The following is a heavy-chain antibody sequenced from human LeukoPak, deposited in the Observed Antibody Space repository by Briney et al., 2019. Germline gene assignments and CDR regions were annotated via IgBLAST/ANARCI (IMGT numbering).Heavy chain of an antibody. CDR1: GFTVSSNY. V-gene: IGHV3-53*01. CDR2: IYSGGST. D-gene: IGHD3-22*01. Sequence: GGSLRLSCAAPGFTVSSNYMSWVRQAPGKGLEWVSVIYSGGSTYYADSVKGRFTISRDNSKNTLYLQMNSLRAEDTAVYYCAARKYYYDSSGYYYGGSAFDIWGQGTMVTVSS. CDR3: AARKYYYDSSGYYYGGSAFDI. J-gene: IGHJ3*02.